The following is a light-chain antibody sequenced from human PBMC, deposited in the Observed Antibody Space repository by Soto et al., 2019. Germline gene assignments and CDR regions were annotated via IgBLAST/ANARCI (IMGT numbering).Light chain of an antibody. J-gene: IGLJ3*02. Sequence: QSVLTQPPSASGTPGQRVTISCSGSSSNIGSNTVNWYQQLPGTAPKLLIYSNNQRPSGVPDRFSGSKSGTSASLAISGLQXXDXADYYCAAWDDSLNGWVFGGGTKLTVL. V-gene: IGLV1-44*01. CDR3: AAWDDSLNGWV. CDR1: SSNIGSNT. CDR2: SNN.